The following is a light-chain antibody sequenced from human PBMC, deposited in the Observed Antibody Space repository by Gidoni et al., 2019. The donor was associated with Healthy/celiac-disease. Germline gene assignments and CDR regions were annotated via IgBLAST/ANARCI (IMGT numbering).Light chain of an antibody. CDR2: AAS. CDR1: QSISSY. Sequence: DIQMTQSPSSLSASVGDRVTITCRASQSISSYLNWYQQKPGKDPKLLIYAASSLQSGVPSRFSGSGSGTDFTLTISSLQPEDFATYYCQQSYGTPNTFGQGTKLEIK. J-gene: IGKJ2*01. CDR3: QQSYGTPNT. V-gene: IGKV1-39*01.